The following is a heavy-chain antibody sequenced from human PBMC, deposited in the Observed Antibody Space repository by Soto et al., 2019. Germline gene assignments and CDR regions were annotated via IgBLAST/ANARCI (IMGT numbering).Heavy chain of an antibody. CDR3: ARLSGRDYYGSGSYFFDY. J-gene: IGHJ4*02. Sequence: SETLSLTCAVSSGSISSSNWWSWVRQPPGKGLEWIGEIYHSGSTNYNPSLKSRVTISVDKSKNQFSLKLSSVTAADTAVYYCARLSGRDYYGSGSYFFDYWGQGTLGTVSS. D-gene: IGHD3-10*01. CDR1: SGSISSSNW. CDR2: IYHSGST. V-gene: IGHV4-4*02.